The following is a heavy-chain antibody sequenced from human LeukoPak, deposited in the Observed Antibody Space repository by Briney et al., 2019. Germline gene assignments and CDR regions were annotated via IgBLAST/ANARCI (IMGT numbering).Heavy chain of an antibody. V-gene: IGHV7-4-1*02. CDR1: GYTFTNYA. D-gene: IGHD6-13*01. J-gene: IGHJ4*02. CDR3: AREGRSGSSWYLAN. CDR2: INTITGNP. Sequence: ASVTVSCKASGYTFTNYAVNWVRQAPGQGLEWMGWINTITGNPTYAQGFTGRFVFSLDTSVSTAYLQISSLKAEDTAVYYRAREGRSGSSWYLANWGQGVLVTVSS.